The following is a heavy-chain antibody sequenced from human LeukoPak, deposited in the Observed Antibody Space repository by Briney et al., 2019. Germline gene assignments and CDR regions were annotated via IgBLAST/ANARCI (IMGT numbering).Heavy chain of an antibody. CDR3: AREQVLGATETFDY. CDR2: INMDARST. J-gene: IGHJ4*02. Sequence: GRSLRLSCAASGFTFSSHWMHWVRQAPGKGLVWVSRINMDARSTSYADSVKGRFSISRDNAKNTLYLQMDSLRAEDTAVYYCAREQVLGATETFDYWGQGTLVTVSS. D-gene: IGHD1-26*01. CDR1: GFTFSSHW. V-gene: IGHV3-74*01.